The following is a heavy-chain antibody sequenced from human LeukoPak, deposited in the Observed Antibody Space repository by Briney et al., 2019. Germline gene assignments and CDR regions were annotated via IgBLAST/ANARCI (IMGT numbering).Heavy chain of an antibody. Sequence: GASVKVSCKASGGTFSSYAISWVRQARGQGLEWMGGIIPIFGTANYAQKFQGRVTITADKSTSTAYMELSSLRSEDTAVYYCAREQRSGYYPSYYYYYMDVWGKGTTVTVSS. V-gene: IGHV1-69*06. CDR3: AREQRSGYYPSYYYYYMDV. CDR1: GGTFSSYA. D-gene: IGHD3-3*01. CDR2: IIPIFGTA. J-gene: IGHJ6*03.